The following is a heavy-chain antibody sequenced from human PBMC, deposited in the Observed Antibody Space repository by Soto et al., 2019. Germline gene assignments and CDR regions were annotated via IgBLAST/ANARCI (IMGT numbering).Heavy chain of an antibody. J-gene: IGHJ6*02. D-gene: IGHD3-3*01. V-gene: IGHV3-30*04. CDR1: GFTFSGYA. CDR3: ARANFGVIFKSGMDV. Sequence: GGSLRLSCAASGFTFSGYAMHWVRQAPGKGLEWVASILFDGRNKYYADSVKGRFTISRDKSKSTLYLQVNSLRAEDTAVYYGARANFGVIFKSGMDVWGQGTTVTVSS. CDR2: ILFDGRNK.